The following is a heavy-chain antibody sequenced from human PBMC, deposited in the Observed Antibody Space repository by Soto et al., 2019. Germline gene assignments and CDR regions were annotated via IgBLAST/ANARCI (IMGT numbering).Heavy chain of an antibody. CDR2: INRETAAT. D-gene: IGHD2-8*02. V-gene: IGHV1-8*01. CDR1: GFSFNSFE. CDR3: ARGRGGGAGGMLDY. J-gene: IGHJ4*02. Sequence: QVQLVQSGAEVKNPGASMRVSCRAFGFSFNSFEIHWVRQAPGQGLEWVGRINRETAATVFAQRFQGSAAMTRNPSITLVNMELSGLKVEDTAIYYCARGRGGGAGGMLDYWGQGTPVTVSS.